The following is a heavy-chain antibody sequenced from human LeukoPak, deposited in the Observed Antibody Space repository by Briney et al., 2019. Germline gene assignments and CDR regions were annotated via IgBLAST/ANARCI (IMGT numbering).Heavy chain of an antibody. CDR1: GFSFSSYW. D-gene: IGHD6-6*01. Sequence: GGSLRLSCEASGFSFSSYWMSWVRQAPGKGLEWVANINQDGSIKYYVDFVKGRLTISRDNAKNSVYLQINSLRAEDTAVYFCARIGYSSSSFDYWGQGTLVTVSS. CDR2: INQDGSIK. J-gene: IGHJ4*02. CDR3: ARIGYSSSSFDY. V-gene: IGHV3-7*01.